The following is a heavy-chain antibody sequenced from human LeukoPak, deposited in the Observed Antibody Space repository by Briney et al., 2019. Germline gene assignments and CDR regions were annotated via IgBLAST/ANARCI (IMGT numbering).Heavy chain of an antibody. CDR3: ARGLVVSIAAAGHAFDI. CDR2: INHSGST. J-gene: IGHJ3*02. Sequence: SETLSLTCAVYGGSFSGYYWSWIRQPPGKGLEWIGEINHSGSTNYNPSLKSRVTISVDTSKNQFSLKLSSVTAADTAVYYCARGLVVSIAAAGHAFDIWGQGTMVTVSS. CDR1: GGSFSGYY. V-gene: IGHV4-34*01. D-gene: IGHD6-13*01.